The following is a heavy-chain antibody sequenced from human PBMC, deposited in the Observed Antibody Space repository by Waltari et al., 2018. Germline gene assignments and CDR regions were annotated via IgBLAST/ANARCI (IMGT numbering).Heavy chain of an antibody. CDR1: GYTFMDYF. CDR2: IDPEDGET. Sequence: EVELVQPGAEVKKPAATVKISCKASGYTFMDYFMHWVQQAPGKGLEWMGRIDPEDGETVYSEKFQGRVTITADTSTDTAYMELSSLTSGDTAVYYCAPLPGGSGQTFDYWGQGTLVTVSS. CDR3: APLPGGSGQTFDY. V-gene: IGHV1-69-2*01. D-gene: IGHD3-10*01. J-gene: IGHJ4*02.